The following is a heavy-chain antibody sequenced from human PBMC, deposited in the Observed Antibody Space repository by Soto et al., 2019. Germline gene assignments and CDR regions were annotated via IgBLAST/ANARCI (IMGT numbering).Heavy chain of an antibody. D-gene: IGHD5-12*01. V-gene: IGHV3-7*04. CDR2: IKEDGGEE. CDR1: GFTFSSYW. CDR3: ARGYSGYVK. J-gene: IGHJ4*02. Sequence: EVQLVESGGGLVQPGGSLRLSCAASGFTFSSYWLSWVRQAPGQGLEWVANIKEDGGEEHYVDSVKGRFTISRDNAKNSLDQQMDSRRAEDTAVYDGARGYSGYVKWGQGTLVTVSS.